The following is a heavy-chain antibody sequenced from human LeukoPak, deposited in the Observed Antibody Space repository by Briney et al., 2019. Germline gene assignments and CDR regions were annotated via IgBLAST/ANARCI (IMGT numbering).Heavy chain of an antibody. CDR3: ARGVPLAWGVVVPAAIDWFDP. D-gene: IGHD2-2*02. CDR2: ISAYNGNT. J-gene: IGHJ5*02. V-gene: IGHV1-18*01. Sequence: ASVKVSCKASGGTFSSYAISWVRQAPGQGLEWMGWISAYNGNTNYAQKLQGRVTMTTDTSTSTAYMELRSLRSDDTAVYYCARGVPLAWGVVVPAAIDWFDPWGQGTLVTVSS. CDR1: GGTFSSYA.